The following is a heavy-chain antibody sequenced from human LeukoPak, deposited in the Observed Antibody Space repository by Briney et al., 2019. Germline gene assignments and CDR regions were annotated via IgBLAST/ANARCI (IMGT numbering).Heavy chain of an antibody. CDR2: IYSGGST. V-gene: IGHV3-66*04. Sequence: GGSLRLSCAASGFTVSSNYMSWVRQAPGKGLEWVSVIYSGGSTYYADSVKGRFTISRDNSKNTLYLQMNSLRAEDTAVYYCARRWFGEAPFDYWGQGTLVTVSS. J-gene: IGHJ4*02. CDR1: GFTVSSNY. D-gene: IGHD3-10*01. CDR3: ARRWFGEAPFDY.